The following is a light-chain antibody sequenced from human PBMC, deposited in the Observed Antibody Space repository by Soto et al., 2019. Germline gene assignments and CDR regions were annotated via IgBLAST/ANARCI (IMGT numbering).Light chain of an antibody. CDR1: GSNIGRYA. J-gene: IGLJ2*01. V-gene: IGLV1-44*01. CDR2: SND. Sequence: QSVLTQPPSTSGTPGLRVTVSCSGSGSNIGRYAVNWYQQLPGTAPKLLIYSNDQRPSGVPDRFSGSKSGTSVSLASSGLLSADEADSYCAAWDDSLNGLVIGGGTKLTVL. CDR3: AAWDDSLNGLV.